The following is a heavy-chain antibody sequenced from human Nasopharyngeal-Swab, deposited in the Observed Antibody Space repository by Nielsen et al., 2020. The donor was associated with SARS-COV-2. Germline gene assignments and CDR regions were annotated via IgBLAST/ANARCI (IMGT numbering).Heavy chain of an antibody. CDR1: GGSISSSNW. CDR2: IYHSGST. CDR3: ARVFFYYGSGTRSADQSYYYGMDV. D-gene: IGHD3-10*01. V-gene: IGHV4-4*02. Sequence: SETLSLTCAVSGGSISSSNWWSWVRQPPGKGLGWIGEIYHSGSTNYNPSLKSRVTISVDKSKNQFSLKLSSVTAADTAVYYCARVFFYYGSGTRSADQSYYYGMDVWGQGTTVTVSS. J-gene: IGHJ6*02.